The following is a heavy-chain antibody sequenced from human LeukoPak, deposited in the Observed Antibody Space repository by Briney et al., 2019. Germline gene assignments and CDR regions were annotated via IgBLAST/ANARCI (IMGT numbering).Heavy chain of an antibody. V-gene: IGHV4-61*01. Sequence: SETLSLTCTVSGGSISSSSYYWSWIRQPPGTGLEWIGYIYHSESTNYNPSLKSRVTISGDTSKNQLSLKLTSVTAADTAVYFCARILGGNHGPSFDYWGQGTLVTVSS. CDR2: IYHSEST. J-gene: IGHJ4*02. D-gene: IGHD3-10*01. CDR3: ARILGGNHGPSFDY. CDR1: GGSISSSSYY.